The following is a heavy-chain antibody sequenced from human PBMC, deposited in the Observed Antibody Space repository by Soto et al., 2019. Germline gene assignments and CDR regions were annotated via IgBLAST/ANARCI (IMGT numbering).Heavy chain of an antibody. CDR2: INPSGGST. Sequence: QVQLVQSGAEVKKPGASVKVSCKASGYTFTSYYMHWVRQAPGQGLEWMGIINPSGGSTSYAQKFEGGVTMTRDTSTSTVYMELRSLRSEDTAVYYCAARYCSGGSCYEYYGMDVWGQGPTVTVSS. V-gene: IGHV1-46*01. CDR1: GYTFTSYY. J-gene: IGHJ6*02. CDR3: AARYCSGGSCYEYYGMDV. D-gene: IGHD2-15*01.